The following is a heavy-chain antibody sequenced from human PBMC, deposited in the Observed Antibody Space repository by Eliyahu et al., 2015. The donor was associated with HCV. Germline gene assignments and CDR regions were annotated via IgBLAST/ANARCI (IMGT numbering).Heavy chain of an antibody. D-gene: IGHD5-18*01. V-gene: IGHV3-11*06. J-gene: IGHJ4*02. CDR2: ISPSGTYS. Sequence: GLEWVSFISPSGTYSDYAPSVKGRFSISRDNAKNSLSLQVSSLTGEDTAVYFCARVAPPDTTMVIPYYFDYWGQGIQVTVSS. CDR3: ARVAPPDTTMVIPYYFDY.